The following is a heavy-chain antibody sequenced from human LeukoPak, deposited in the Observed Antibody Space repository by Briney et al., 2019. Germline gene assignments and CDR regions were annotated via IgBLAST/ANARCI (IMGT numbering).Heavy chain of an antibody. V-gene: IGHV3-23*01. CDR3: ARDIYRRAVNYDSSGYY. CDR2: ITSSGGST. D-gene: IGHD3-22*01. Sequence: GGSLRLSCAASQFIFSTYAMSWVRQPPGKGLEWVSGITSSGGSTYYADSVRGRFTISRDNSKNTLYLQMNSLRAEDTAVYYCARDIYRRAVNYDSSGYYWGQGTLVTVSS. CDR1: QFIFSTYA. J-gene: IGHJ4*02.